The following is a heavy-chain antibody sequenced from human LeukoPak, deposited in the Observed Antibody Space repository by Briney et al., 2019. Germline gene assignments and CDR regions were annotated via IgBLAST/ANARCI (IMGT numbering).Heavy chain of an antibody. Sequence: VKVSCKASGYTFTSYDINWVRQATGQGLAWMGWMNPNSGNTGYAQKFQGRVTMTRNTSISTAYMELSSLRCEETAGDYCSEGAGGYYDSSGPWGQGTLVTVSS. V-gene: IGHV1-8*01. CDR3: SEGAGGYYDSSGP. CDR2: MNPNSGNT. D-gene: IGHD3-22*01. CDR1: GYTFTSYD. J-gene: IGHJ5*02.